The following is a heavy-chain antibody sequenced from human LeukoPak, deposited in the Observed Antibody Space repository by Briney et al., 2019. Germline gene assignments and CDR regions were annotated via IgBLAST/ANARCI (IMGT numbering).Heavy chain of an antibody. CDR1: GFTSSDYY. CDR2: ISSSGGTT. CDR3: ARLRSNSWYSDF. Sequence: GGSLRLSCAASGFTSSDYYMTWIRQPPGKGPEWISYISSSGGTTTYVDSVKGRFTISKDNSKNTLYLQMDSLRAEDTAVYYCARLRSNSWYSDFWGQGTLVTVSS. V-gene: IGHV3-11*04. D-gene: IGHD2/OR15-2a*01. J-gene: IGHJ4*02.